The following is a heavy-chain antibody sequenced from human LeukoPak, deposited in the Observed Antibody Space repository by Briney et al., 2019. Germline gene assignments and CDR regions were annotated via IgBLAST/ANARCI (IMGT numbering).Heavy chain of an antibody. D-gene: IGHD3-22*01. J-gene: IGHJ4*02. CDR3: ASGVDSSENFDY. CDR2: IYYSGST. CDR1: GGSISSYY. Sequence: AETLSLTCTVSGGSISSYYWSWIRQPPGKGLECIGYIYYSGSTNYNPSLKSRVTISVDTSKNQFSLKLSSVTAADTAVYYCASGVDSSENFDYWGQGTLVTVSS. V-gene: IGHV4-59*01.